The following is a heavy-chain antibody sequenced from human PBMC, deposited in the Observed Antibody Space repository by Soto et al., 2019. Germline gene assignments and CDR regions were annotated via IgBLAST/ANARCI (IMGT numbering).Heavy chain of an antibody. Sequence: EVQLLESGGGLVQPGGSLRLSCAASGITISNYPMSWVRQAPGKGLDWASGISGSGDRTYYANSPKGRFTISKDISRTSLSLQLDSLGVEDTAVYFCVKDDGGYPSTAPHWGQGTLVTVSS. CDR3: VKDDGGYPSTAPH. D-gene: IGHD3-22*01. CDR1: GITISNYP. V-gene: IGHV3-23*01. CDR2: ISGSGDRT. J-gene: IGHJ4*02.